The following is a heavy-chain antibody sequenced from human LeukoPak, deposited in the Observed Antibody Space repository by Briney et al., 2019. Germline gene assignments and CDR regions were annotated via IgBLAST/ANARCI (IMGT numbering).Heavy chain of an antibody. D-gene: IGHD6-6*01. J-gene: IGHJ4*02. CDR1: GGSISSSSYY. CDR2: IYYSGST. CDR3: ARVLVGPRPKSIAARPYSDYFDY. Sequence: PSETLSLTCTVSGGSISSSSYYWGWIRQPPGKGLEWIGSIYYSGSTYYNPSLKSRVTISVDTSKNQFSLKLSSATAADTAVYYCARVLVGPRPKSIAARPYSDYFDYWGQGTLVTVSS. V-gene: IGHV4-39*07.